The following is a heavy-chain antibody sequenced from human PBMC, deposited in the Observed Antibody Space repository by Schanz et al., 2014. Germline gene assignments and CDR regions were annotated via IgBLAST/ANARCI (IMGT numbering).Heavy chain of an antibody. Sequence: QVQLVESGGGVVQPGKSLRLSCAASGFAFSDYGMHWVRQAPGKGLEWVALISYDGSNKHYADSVKGRFTISRDNSKKTLYVQMNSLRAEDTAVYYCARDRPSGYALDFWGQGTLVTVSS. CDR1: GFAFSDYG. CDR2: ISYDGSNK. J-gene: IGHJ4*02. D-gene: IGHD5-12*01. V-gene: IGHV3-30*03. CDR3: ARDRPSGYALDF.